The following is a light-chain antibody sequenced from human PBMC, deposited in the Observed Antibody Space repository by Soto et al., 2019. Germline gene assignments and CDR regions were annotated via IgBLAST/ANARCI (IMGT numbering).Light chain of an antibody. Sequence: IVLTQSPGTLSLSPGERATLSCRASQSFSTSYLAWYQQKPGQAPRLLIFAASSRASGIPDRFSGSGSGTDFTLTIDRLEPEDFAVYYCQRYGSPSWTFGQGTKVEIK. CDR1: QSFSTSY. CDR3: QRYGSPSWT. V-gene: IGKV3-20*01. CDR2: AAS. J-gene: IGKJ1*01.